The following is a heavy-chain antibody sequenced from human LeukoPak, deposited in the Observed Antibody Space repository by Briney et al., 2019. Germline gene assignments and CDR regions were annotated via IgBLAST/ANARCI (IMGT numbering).Heavy chain of an antibody. CDR1: GGSISSYF. Sequence: SETLSLTCTVSGGSISSYFWTWIRQPPGKGLEWIGYIYYSGSTYYNPSLKSRVTISVDTSKNQFSLRLSSVTAADTAVYYCALGYCGGGSCYAREYFQHWGQGTLVTVSS. CDR2: IYYSGST. J-gene: IGHJ1*01. D-gene: IGHD2-15*01. CDR3: ALGYCGGGSCYAREYFQH. V-gene: IGHV4-59*06.